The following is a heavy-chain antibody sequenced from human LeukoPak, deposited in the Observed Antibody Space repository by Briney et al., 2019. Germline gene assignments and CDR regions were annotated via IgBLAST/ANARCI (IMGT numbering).Heavy chain of an antibody. J-gene: IGHJ4*02. V-gene: IGHV3-23*01. CDR1: GFTFRSYA. CDR3: ARIVSSSAWYFDY. D-gene: IGHD6-25*01. CDR2: ITDSGGST. Sequence: GGSLRLSCAASGFTFRSYAMSWVRQAPGKGLEWVSAITDSGGSTYYADSVKGRFTISRDNSRDTLYLQMNSLRAEDTAVYYCARIVSSSAWYFDYWGQGTLVTVSS.